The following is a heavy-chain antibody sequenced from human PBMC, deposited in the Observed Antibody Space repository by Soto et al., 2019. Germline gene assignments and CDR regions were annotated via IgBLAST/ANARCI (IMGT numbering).Heavy chain of an antibody. Sequence: PGGSLRLSCAASGFTFDDYTMHWVRQAPGKGLEWVSLISWDGGSTYYADSVKGRFTISRDNSKNSLYLQMNSLRTEDTALYYCAKDHPIDPDSSSWSYMDVWGQGTTVTVSS. V-gene: IGHV3-43*01. CDR2: ISWDGGST. CDR1: GFTFDDYT. J-gene: IGHJ6*02. D-gene: IGHD6-13*01. CDR3: AKDHPIDPDSSSWSYMDV.